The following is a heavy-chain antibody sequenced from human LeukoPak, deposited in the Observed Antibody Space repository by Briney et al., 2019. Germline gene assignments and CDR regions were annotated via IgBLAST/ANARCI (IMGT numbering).Heavy chain of an antibody. CDR2: IIPIFGTA. CDR3: AIMYSSSSVYYYYGMDV. CDR1: GGTFSSYA. J-gene: IGHJ6*02. D-gene: IGHD6-6*01. Sequence: SVKVSCKASGGTFSSYAISWVRQAPGQGLEWMGGIIPIFGTANYAQKFQGRVTMTEDTSTDTAYMELSSLRSEDTAVYYCAIMYSSSSVYYYYGMDVWGQGTTVTVSS. V-gene: IGHV1-69*06.